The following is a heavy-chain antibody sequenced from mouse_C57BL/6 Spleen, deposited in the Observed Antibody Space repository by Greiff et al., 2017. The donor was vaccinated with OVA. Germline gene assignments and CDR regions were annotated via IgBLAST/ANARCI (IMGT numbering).Heavy chain of an antibody. D-gene: IGHD2-4*01. CDR1: GYTFTSYW. CDR3: APMITTRYWYFDV. CDR2: INPSNGGT. Sequence: VQLQQPGTELVKPGASVKLSCKASGYTFTSYWMHWVKQRPGQGVEWIGNINPSNGGTNYNDKFKSQATLTVDKSSSTAYMQLSSLTSEDSAVYYCAPMITTRYWYFDVWGTGTTVTVSS. J-gene: IGHJ1*03. V-gene: IGHV1-53*01.